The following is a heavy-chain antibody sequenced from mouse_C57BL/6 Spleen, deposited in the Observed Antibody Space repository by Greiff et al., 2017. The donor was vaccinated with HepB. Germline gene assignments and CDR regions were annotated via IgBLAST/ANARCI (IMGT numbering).Heavy chain of an antibody. CDR3: AICYDSSSYGYFDY. D-gene: IGHD1-1*01. CDR1: GFNFKDSY. V-gene: IGHV14-2*01. Sequence: EVHLVESGAELVKPGASVKLSCTASGFNFKDSYMHWVKQGPEQGLEWIGRIDPEDGETKYAPNFQGKATITADTSSNKAYLQLSSLTSEGTAVYYVAICYDSSSYGYFDYWGQGTTLTVSS. J-gene: IGHJ2*01. CDR2: IDPEDGET.